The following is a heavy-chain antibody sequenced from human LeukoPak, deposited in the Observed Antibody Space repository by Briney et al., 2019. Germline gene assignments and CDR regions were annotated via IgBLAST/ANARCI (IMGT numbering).Heavy chain of an antibody. J-gene: IGHJ4*02. CDR1: GDSVSSNSVA. CDR2: TYYRSKWYN. V-gene: IGHV6-1*01. Sequence: SQTLSLTCAISGDSVSSNSVAWNWIRQSPSRGLEWLGRTYYRSKWYNEYALSVKSRTTINPDTSKNQFSLQLNSVTPEDTAVYYCAREESRNFGYWGQGTLITVSS. CDR3: AREESRNFGY.